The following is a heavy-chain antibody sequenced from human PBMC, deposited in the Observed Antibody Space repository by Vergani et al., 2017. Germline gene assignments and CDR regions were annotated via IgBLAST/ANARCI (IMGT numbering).Heavy chain of an antibody. J-gene: IGHJ4*02. CDR3: ARALGYCSSTSCYGGNYDLGPLRY. V-gene: IGHV3-9*01. CDR1: GITFWKFG. D-gene: IGHD2-2*01. CDR2: ISWNSGAV. Sequence: EVDLVESGGGLAQPGGSLRLSCEASGITFWKFGMHWVRQGPGKGLEWVSGISWNSGAVDYADSVRGRFTISRDNAKNSLFLEMNSLRFEDTAVYYCARALGYCSSTSCYGGNYDLGPLRYWGQGTLVTVSS.